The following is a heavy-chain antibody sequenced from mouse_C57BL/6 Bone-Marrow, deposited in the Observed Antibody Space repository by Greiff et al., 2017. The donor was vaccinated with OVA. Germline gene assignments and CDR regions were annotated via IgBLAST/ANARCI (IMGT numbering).Heavy chain of an antibody. Sequence: EVKLQESGPGLVKPSQSLSLTCSVTGYSITSGYYWNWIRQFPGNKLEWMGYISYDGSNNYNPSLKNRISITRDTSKNQFFLKLNSVTTEDTATYYCARDHGYDGYFDVWGTGTTVTVSS. D-gene: IGHD2-2*01. CDR3: ARDHGYDGYFDV. CDR2: ISYDGSN. J-gene: IGHJ1*03. CDR1: GYSITSGYY. V-gene: IGHV3-6*01.